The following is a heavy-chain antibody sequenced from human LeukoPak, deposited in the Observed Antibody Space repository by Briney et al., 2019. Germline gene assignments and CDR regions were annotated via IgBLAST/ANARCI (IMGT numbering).Heavy chain of an antibody. CDR2: ISGSGGST. Sequence: GSLRLSCAASGFTFSSYAMSWVRQAPGKGLEWVSAISGSGGSTYYADSVKGRFTISRDNAKNSLYLQMNSLRAEDTALYYCAKAYSSSWTYYFDYWGQGTLVTVSS. CDR1: GFTFSSYA. J-gene: IGHJ4*02. V-gene: IGHV3-23*01. CDR3: AKAYSSSWTYYFDY. D-gene: IGHD6-13*01.